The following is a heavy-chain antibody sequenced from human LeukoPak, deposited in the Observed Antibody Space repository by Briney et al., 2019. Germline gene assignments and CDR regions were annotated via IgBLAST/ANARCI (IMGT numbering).Heavy chain of an antibody. J-gene: IGHJ6*03. CDR2: MNPNSGNT. CDR3: ARASDYDFWSGPPYYMDV. Sequence: ASVKVSCKASGYTFTSYDINWVRQATGQGLEWMGWMNPNSGNTGYAQKFQGRVTMTRDTSISTAYMELSRLRSDDTAVYYCARASDYDFWSGPPYYMDVWGKGTTVTVSS. D-gene: IGHD3-3*01. V-gene: IGHV1-8*01. CDR1: GYTFTSYD.